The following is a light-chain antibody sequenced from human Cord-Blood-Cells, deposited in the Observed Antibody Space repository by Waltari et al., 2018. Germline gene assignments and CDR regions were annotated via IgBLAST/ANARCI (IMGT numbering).Light chain of an antibody. Sequence: QSSLTQPASVSGSPGQSITLSFTGTRSDVGSYNLVSWYQQHPGKAPKLMIYEGSKRPSGVSNRFSGSKSGNTASLTISGLQAEDEADYYCCSYAGSSTFVFGTGTKVTVL. CDR3: CSYAGSSTFV. CDR2: EGS. V-gene: IGLV2-23*01. CDR1: RSDVGSYNL. J-gene: IGLJ1*01.